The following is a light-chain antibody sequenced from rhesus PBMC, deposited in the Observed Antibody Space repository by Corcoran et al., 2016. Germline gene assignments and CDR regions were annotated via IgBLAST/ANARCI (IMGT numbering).Light chain of an antibody. CDR1: QDITNY. J-gene: IGKJ4*01. CDR2: KAS. CDR3: QQHYRCSLT. Sequence: DIQMTQSPSSLSASVGDTVTITCRASQDITNYLAWYQQKPGKVPKLLIYKASTLQSGVPSRFSGSGSGTDFTLTISNLQPEDFAAYYCQQHYRCSLTFGGGTKVEIK. V-gene: IGKV1-25*01.